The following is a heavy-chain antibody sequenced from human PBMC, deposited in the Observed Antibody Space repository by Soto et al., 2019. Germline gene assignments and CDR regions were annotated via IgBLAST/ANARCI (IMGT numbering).Heavy chain of an antibody. Sequence: SETLSLTCTVSGGSVSSGSYYWSWIRQPPGKGLEWIGEVCHTGTTKYNPSLKNTLYLQMSSLRPEDTAVYYCVKDHGTAMVRGGLDSWGQGALVTVSS. CDR3: GLDS. J-gene: IGHJ4*02. V-gene: IGHV4-61*04. CDR1: GGSVSSGSYY. CDR2: VCHTGTT. D-gene: IGHD3-10*01.